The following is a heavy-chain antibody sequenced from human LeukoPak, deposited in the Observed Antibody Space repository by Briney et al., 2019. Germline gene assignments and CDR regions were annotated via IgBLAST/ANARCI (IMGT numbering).Heavy chain of an antibody. V-gene: IGHV1-8*01. D-gene: IGHD4-11*01. CDR1: GYTFTSYD. CDR3: ARCDYSNPGGDWFDP. CDR2: MNPNSGNT. J-gene: IGHJ5*02. Sequence: ASVKVSCXASGYTFTSYDINWVRQATGQGLGWMGWMNPNSGNTGYAQKFQGRVTMTRNTSISTAYMELSSLRSEDTAVYYCARCDYSNPGGDWFDPWGQGTLVTVSS.